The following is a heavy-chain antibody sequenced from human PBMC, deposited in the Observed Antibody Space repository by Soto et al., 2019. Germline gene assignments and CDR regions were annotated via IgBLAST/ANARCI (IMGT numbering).Heavy chain of an antibody. D-gene: IGHD3-22*01. CDR2: ISYDGSNK. V-gene: IGHV3-30*18. CDR1: GFTFSSYG. CDR3: AKDQFTMIVVEEYYFDY. Sequence: GGSLRLSCAASGFTFSSYGMHWVRQAPGKGLEWVAVISYDGSNKYYADSVKGRFTISRDNSKNRLYLQMNSLRAEDTAVYYCAKDQFTMIVVEEYYFDYWGQGTLVTVSS. J-gene: IGHJ4*02.